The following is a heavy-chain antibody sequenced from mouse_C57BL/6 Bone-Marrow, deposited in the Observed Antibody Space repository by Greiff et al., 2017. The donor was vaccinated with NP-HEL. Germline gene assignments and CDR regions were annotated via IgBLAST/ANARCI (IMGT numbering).Heavy chain of an antibody. CDR1: GFNIKNTY. V-gene: IGHV14-3*01. J-gene: IGHJ3*01. CDR2: IDPANGNT. Sequence: EVQRVESVAELVRPGASVKLSCTASGFNIKNTYMHWVKQRPEQGLEWIGRIDPANGNTKYAPKFQGKATITADTSSNTAYLQLSSLTSEDTAIYYCARPPFITTGRFAYWGQGTLVTVSA. CDR3: ARPPFITTGRFAY. D-gene: IGHD1-1*01.